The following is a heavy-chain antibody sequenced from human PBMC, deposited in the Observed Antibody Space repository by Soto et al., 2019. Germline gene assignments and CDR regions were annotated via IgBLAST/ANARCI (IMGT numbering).Heavy chain of an antibody. V-gene: IGHV3-33*01. CDR3: ARAPKKYNWDNDAFDI. J-gene: IGHJ3*02. CDR1: GFTFSSYG. D-gene: IGHD1-1*01. CDR2: IWYDGSNK. Sequence: QVQLVESGGGVVQPGRSLRLSCAASGFTFSSYGMHWVRQAPGKGLEWVAVIWYDGSNKYYADSVKGRFTISRDNSKNTLYLKMNSLRSEDTAVYYWARAPKKYNWDNDAFDIWGQGTMVTVSS.